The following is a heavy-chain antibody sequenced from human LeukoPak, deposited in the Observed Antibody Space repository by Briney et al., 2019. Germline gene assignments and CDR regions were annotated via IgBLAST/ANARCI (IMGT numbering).Heavy chain of an antibody. CDR2: IIPILGIA. V-gene: IGHV1-69*04. Sequence: ASVKVSCKASGGTFSSYAISWARQAPGQGLEWMGRIIPILGIANYAQKFQGRVTITADKSTSTAYMELSSLRSEDTAVYYCARAVAGTMRAGFDPWGQGTLVTVSS. J-gene: IGHJ5*02. D-gene: IGHD6-19*01. CDR3: ARAVAGTMRAGFDP. CDR1: GGTFSSYA.